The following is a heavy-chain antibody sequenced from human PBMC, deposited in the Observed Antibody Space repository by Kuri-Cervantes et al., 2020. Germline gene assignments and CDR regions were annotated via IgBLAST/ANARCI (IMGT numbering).Heavy chain of an antibody. CDR3: ARVGARVGGNWFDP. CDR1: GGFISSSSYY. D-gene: IGHD3-10*01. CDR2: IFYSGST. Sequence: GSLRLSCTVSGGFISSSSYYWGWIRQLPGKALEWIGNIFYSGSTYYNPSLRSRVTISVDTSKNQFSLKLSSVTAADTAVYYCARVGARVGGNWFDPWGQGTLVTVSS. J-gene: IGHJ5*02. V-gene: IGHV4-39*07.